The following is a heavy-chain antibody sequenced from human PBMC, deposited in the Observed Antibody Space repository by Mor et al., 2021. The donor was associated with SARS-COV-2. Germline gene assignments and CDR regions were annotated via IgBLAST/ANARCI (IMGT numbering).Heavy chain of an antibody. Sequence: GKGLEWVAVISYDGSNKYYADSVKGRFTISRDNSKNTLYLQMNSLRAEDTAVYYCARAPPRDYGECFDYW. D-gene: IGHD3-10*01. CDR3: ARAPPRDYGECFDY. CDR2: ISYDGSNK. J-gene: IGHJ4*01. V-gene: IGHV3-30-3*01.